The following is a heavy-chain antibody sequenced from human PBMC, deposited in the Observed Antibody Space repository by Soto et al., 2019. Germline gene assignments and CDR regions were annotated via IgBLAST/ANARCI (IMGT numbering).Heavy chain of an antibody. D-gene: IGHD3-22*01. J-gene: IGHJ5*02. Sequence: QVQLVQSGAEVKKPGSSVKVSCKASGGTFSSYAISWVRQAPGQGLEWMGGIIPIFGTANYAQKFQGRVTXIAYEXXSTAYMELSSLRSEETAVYYCASGGDDSSGYYSSSWGQGTLVTVSS. CDR2: IIPIFGTA. CDR3: ASGGDDSSGYYSSS. CDR1: GGTFSSYA. V-gene: IGHV1-69*12.